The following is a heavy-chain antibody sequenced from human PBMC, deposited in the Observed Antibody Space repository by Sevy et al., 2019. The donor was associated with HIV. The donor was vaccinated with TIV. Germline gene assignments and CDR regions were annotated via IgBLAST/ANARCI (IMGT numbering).Heavy chain of an antibody. J-gene: IGHJ4*02. CDR3: ARANRGYSPDY. V-gene: IGHV3-48*01. CDR1: GFTFSSYI. D-gene: IGHD5-18*01. Sequence: GGSLRLSCAASGFTFSSYIMNWVRQAPGKGLEWVSYISGSSSTIYNADSVKGRFTISRDNAKNSLYLQMNSLRAEDTAVYYCARANRGYSPDYWGQGTLVTVSS. CDR2: ISGSSSTI.